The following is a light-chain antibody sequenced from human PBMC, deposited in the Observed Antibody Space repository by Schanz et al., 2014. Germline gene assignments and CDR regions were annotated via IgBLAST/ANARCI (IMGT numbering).Light chain of an antibody. V-gene: IGLV2-8*01. J-gene: IGLJ3*02. CDR3: SSYAGTNNFGV. CDR1: SSDVGGYNY. Sequence: QSALTQPPSASGSPGQSVTISCTGTSSDVGGYNYVSWYQQHPGKAPKLMIYEVSKRPSGVPDRFSGSKSGNTASLTVSGXXXXDEADYYCSSYAGTNNFGVFGGGTKVTVL. CDR2: EVS.